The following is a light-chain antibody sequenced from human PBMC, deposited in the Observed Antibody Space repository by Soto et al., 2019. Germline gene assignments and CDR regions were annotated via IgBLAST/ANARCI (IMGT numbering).Light chain of an antibody. CDR2: WAS. V-gene: IGKV4-1*01. J-gene: IGKJ2*01. CDR1: QSVLYSSNNKNY. CDR3: QQYYSSPNT. Sequence: DIVMTQSPDSLAVSLGERATINCKSSQSVLYSSNNKNYFAWHQQKPGQPPKLLISWASIRESGVPDRFSGSGSGTDFTLTISSLQAEDVAVYYCQQYYSSPNTFGQGTKLEIK.